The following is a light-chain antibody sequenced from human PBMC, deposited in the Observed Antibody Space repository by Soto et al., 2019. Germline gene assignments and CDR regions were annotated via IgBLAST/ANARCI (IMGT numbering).Light chain of an antibody. CDR2: ATS. V-gene: IGKV3-15*01. Sequence: ETLLAQSPATLSVSPGETATLSCRASQSVSNSLAWYRQKPGQPPSHLIYATSTRATGVPARFTGSGSGTEFTLTISSLQSEDFAVYYCHQYYDWPPWTFGQGTKVDIK. J-gene: IGKJ1*01. CDR1: QSVSNS. CDR3: HQYYDWPPWT.